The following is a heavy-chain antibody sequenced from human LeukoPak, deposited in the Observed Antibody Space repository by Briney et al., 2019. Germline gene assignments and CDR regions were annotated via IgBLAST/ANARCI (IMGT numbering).Heavy chain of an antibody. CDR3: AKVVQYTASTGTGLDY. V-gene: IGHV3-33*06. Sequence: AGGSLRLSCAASGFTFSNYGMHWVRQAPGKGLDWVAVIWYGGSYKYYADSVKGRFTISRDNSKNTLYLQMNSLRAEDTAVYYCAKVVQYTASTGTGLDYWGQGTLVTVSS. D-gene: IGHD6-13*01. CDR1: GFTFSNYG. J-gene: IGHJ4*02. CDR2: IWYGGSYK.